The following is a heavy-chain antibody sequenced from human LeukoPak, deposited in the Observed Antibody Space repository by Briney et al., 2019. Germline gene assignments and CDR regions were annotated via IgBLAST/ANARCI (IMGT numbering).Heavy chain of an antibody. CDR3: ARDTYYYDSSGYYHYYYGMDV. V-gene: IGHV6-1*01. J-gene: IGHJ6*02. D-gene: IGHD3-22*01. Sequence: SQTLSLTCAISGDSVSSNSAAWNWIRQSPSRGLEWLGRTYYRSKWYNDYAVSVKSRITINPDTSKNQFSLQLNSVTPEDTAVYYCARDTYYYDSSGYYHYYYGMDVWGQGTTVTVSS. CDR2: TYYRSKWYN. CDR1: GDSVSSNSAA.